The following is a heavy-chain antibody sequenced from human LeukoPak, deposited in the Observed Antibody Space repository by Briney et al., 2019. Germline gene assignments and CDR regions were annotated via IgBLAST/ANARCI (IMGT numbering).Heavy chain of an antibody. CDR1: GFTFSSYV. V-gene: IGHV3-30*04. Sequence: GRSLGLSCAASGFTFSSYVMHWVRQAPGKGLEWVAITSYDGSNEYYADSVKGRFTISRDNSKSTLYLQMNSLRAEDTAIYYCAKIAETSGSYGQGYDYWGQGTLVTVSS. CDR3: AKIAETSGSYGQGYDY. D-gene: IGHD1-26*01. CDR2: TSYDGSNE. J-gene: IGHJ4*02.